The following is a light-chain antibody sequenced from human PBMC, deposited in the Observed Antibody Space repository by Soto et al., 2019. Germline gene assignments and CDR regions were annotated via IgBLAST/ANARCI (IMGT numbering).Light chain of an antibody. Sequence: ELVTTQSPATLSVSPGERASLSCRASQSVRSNLAWYQQKPGQAPRLLIYGAVTRATGIPARFSGSGSGTEFTLTISSLQSEDFALYYCQQYNDWPRTFGPGTKVDIK. CDR3: QQYNDWPRT. V-gene: IGKV3-15*01. CDR2: GAV. J-gene: IGKJ3*01. CDR1: QSVRSN.